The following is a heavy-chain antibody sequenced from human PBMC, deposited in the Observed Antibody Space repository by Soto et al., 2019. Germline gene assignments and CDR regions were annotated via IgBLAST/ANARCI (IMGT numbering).Heavy chain of an antibody. V-gene: IGHV4-30-2*01. CDR2: VFHSGST. CDR3: ARALHWFDP. CDR1: GDSVTSGGFS. J-gene: IGHJ5*02. Sequence: PSETLSLTCVVSGDSVTSGGFSWSWIRQPPGKGLEWLGYVFHSGSTHYNPALESRVAMSLDRSNNQISLRLTSVTAADTAVYFCARALHWFDPWGQGLPVTVSS.